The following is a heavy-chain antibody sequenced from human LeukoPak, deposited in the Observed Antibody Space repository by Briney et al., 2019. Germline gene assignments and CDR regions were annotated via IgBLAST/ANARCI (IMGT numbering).Heavy chain of an antibody. D-gene: IGHD3-22*01. Sequence: ASVKVSCTASGGTFSSYAISWVRQAPGQGLEWMGGIIPIFGTANYAQKFQGRVTITTDESTSTAYMELSSLRSEDTAVYYCATVGNYYDSSGYYTLGYWGQGTLVTVSS. CDR2: IIPIFGTA. V-gene: IGHV1-69*05. CDR1: GGTFSSYA. CDR3: ATVGNYYDSSGYYTLGY. J-gene: IGHJ4*02.